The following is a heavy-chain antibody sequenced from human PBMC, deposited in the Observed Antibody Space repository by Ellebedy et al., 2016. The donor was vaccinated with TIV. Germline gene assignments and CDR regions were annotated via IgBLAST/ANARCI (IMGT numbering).Heavy chain of an antibody. CDR2: ISYDGSNK. D-gene: IGHD1-7*01. Sequence: PGGSLRLSCAASGFTFSSYGMHWVRQAPGKGLEWVAVISYDGSNKYYADSVKGRFTISRDNSKNTLYLQLNSLRAEDTAVYYCAKGPPTGTTFSWGQGTLVTVSS. CDR1: GFTFSSYG. CDR3: AKGPPTGTTFS. J-gene: IGHJ5*02. V-gene: IGHV3-30*18.